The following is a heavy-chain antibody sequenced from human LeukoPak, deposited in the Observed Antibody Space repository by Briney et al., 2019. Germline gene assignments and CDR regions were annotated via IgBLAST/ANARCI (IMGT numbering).Heavy chain of an antibody. CDR1: GYTFTGYY. J-gene: IGHJ4*02. Sequence: GASVKVSCKASGYTFTGYYMHWLRQAPGQGLEWMGWINPNSGGTNYAQKFQGRVTMTRDTSTSTAYMELSSLRSDDTAVYYCARHGDHNFDSWGQGTLVTVSS. D-gene: IGHD7-27*01. CDR3: ARHGDHNFDS. CDR2: INPNSGGT. V-gene: IGHV1-2*02.